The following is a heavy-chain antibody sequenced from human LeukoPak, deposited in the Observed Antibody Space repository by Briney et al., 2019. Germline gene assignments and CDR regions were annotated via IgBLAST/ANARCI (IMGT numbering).Heavy chain of an antibody. Sequence: PSETLSLTCAVYGGSFSGYYWCWIRQPPGKGLEWIGEINHSGSTNYNPSLKSRVTISVDTSKNQFSLKPSSVTAADTAVYYCARGLRVGATGVDYWGQGTLVTVSS. CDR2: INHSGST. V-gene: IGHV4-34*01. CDR3: ARGLRVGATGVDY. J-gene: IGHJ4*02. CDR1: GGSFSGYY. D-gene: IGHD1-26*01.